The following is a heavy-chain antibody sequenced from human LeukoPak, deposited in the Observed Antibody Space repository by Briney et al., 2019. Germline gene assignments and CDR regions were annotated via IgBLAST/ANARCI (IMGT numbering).Heavy chain of an antibody. Sequence: GRSLRLSCAASGFSFSSYGMHWVRQAPGKGLEWAADIWYDGSNEYYADSVRGRFTISRDNSKNTLYLQMNSLRADDTAVYYCVRGGSTVSEGPWGQGTLVTVSS. CDR1: GFSFSSYG. CDR3: VRGGSTVSEGP. V-gene: IGHV3-33*01. CDR2: IWYDGSNE. J-gene: IGHJ5*02. D-gene: IGHD4-17*01.